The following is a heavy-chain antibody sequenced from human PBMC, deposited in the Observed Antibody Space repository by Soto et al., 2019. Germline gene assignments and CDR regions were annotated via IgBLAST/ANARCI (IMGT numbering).Heavy chain of an antibody. CDR1: GGSISSSNW. D-gene: IGHD3-10*02. J-gene: IGHJ4*02. CDR2: IYHSGST. V-gene: IGHV4-4*02. CDR3: ARAGPVTTFGDYFDY. Sequence: SETLSLTCAVSGGSISSSNWWSWVRQPPGKGLEWIGEIYHSGSTNYNPSLKSRVTISVDRSRNQFSLKLSSVTAADTAVYYCARAGPVTTFGDYFDYWGKGTLVTVYS.